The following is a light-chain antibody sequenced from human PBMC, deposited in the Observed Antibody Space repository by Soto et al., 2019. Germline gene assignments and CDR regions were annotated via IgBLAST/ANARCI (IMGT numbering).Light chain of an antibody. CDR3: LQHDSYPFT. J-gene: IGKJ3*01. CDR2: AAS. Sequence: DIQMTQSPSSLSASVGVRVTITCRASQDIRNDLGWYQQQPGKAPKRLIYAASSLQSGVPLRFSGSGSGTEFTLTISILQPEDFATYYCLQHDSYPFTFGPGTKVDIK. V-gene: IGKV1-17*01. CDR1: QDIRND.